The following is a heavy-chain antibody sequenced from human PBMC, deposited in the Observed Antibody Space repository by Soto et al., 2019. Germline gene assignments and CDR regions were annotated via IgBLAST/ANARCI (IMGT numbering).Heavy chain of an antibody. CDR2: IYSGGST. CDR1: GFTVSSNY. V-gene: IGHV3-53*01. Sequence: EVQLVESGGGLIQPGGSLRLSCAASGFTVSSNYMSWVRQAPGKGLEWVSVIYSGGSTYYADSVKGRFTISRDNSKNTLYLQMNSLRAEDTAVYYCARDVRFPPGVVVVAVTDYGMDVWGQGTTVTVSS. CDR3: ARDVRFPPGVVVVAVTDYGMDV. J-gene: IGHJ6*02. D-gene: IGHD2-15*01.